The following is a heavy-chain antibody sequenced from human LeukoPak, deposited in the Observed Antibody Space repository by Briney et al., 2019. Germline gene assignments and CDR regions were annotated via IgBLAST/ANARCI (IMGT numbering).Heavy chain of an antibody. J-gene: IGHJ4*02. Sequence: QPGGPMRLSCAASGSSVSNDYMNCLRQTPEKRQEWVSVIYTGGSTYYADSVKGRFTISRDNSRNTLYLQMSSLRAEDTAVYYCARFTISTPTANYFDYWGQGTLVTVSS. CDR2: IYTGGST. CDR1: GSSVSNDY. D-gene: IGHD2-2*01. CDR3: ARFTISTPTANYFDY. V-gene: IGHV3-66*01.